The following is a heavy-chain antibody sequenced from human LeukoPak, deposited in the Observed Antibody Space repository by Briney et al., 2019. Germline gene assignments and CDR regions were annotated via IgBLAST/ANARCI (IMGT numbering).Heavy chain of an antibody. V-gene: IGHV3-30*18. D-gene: IGHD2-21*02. CDR2: ISYDGSNK. J-gene: IGHJ4*02. CDR3: AKDRRNYCGGDCSIPTGNDY. Sequence: GGSLRLSCAASGFTFSSYGMHWVRQAPGKGLEWVAVISYDGSNKYYADSVKGRFTISRDNSKSTLYLQMNSLRAEDTAVYYCAKDRRNYCGGDCSIPTGNDYWGQGTLVTVSS. CDR1: GFTFSSYG.